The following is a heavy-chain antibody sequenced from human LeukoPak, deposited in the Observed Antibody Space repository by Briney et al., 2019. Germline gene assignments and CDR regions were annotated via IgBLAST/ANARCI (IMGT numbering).Heavy chain of an antibody. D-gene: IGHD2-2*01. Sequence: PGGSLRLSCSASGFTLSSYWMTWVRQPPGKGLEWVANIKYDGSAKYYGDSVKGRFTIPRDNTKNSLYLQMNSLRAEDTAVYYCARVIVLVEGASDHFDYWGQGTPATVHS. CDR2: IKYDGSAK. V-gene: IGHV3-7*01. J-gene: IGHJ4*02. CDR3: ARVIVLVEGASDHFDY. CDR1: GFTLSSYW.